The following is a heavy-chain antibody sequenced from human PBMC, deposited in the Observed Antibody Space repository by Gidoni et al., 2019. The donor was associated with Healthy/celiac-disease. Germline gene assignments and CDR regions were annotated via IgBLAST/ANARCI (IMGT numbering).Heavy chain of an antibody. CDR3: ARDRHEFQH. CDR2: IYYSGST. J-gene: IGHJ1*01. Sequence: QVQLQESGPVLVKHSVTLSLTCTVSGGSISSYYWRWIRQPPGKGLEWLGYIYYSGSTNYNPSLKSRVTISVDTSKNQFSLKLSSVTAADTAVYYCARDRHEFQHWGQGTLVTVSS. CDR1: GGSISSYY. V-gene: IGHV4-59*01.